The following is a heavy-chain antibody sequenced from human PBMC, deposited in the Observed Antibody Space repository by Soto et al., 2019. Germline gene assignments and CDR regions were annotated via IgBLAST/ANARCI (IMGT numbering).Heavy chain of an antibody. CDR2: IYYSGST. Sequence: SETLSLTCTVSGGSISSSSYYWGWIRQPPGKGLEWIGSIYYSGSTYYNPSLKSRVTMTRDTSINTAYMELSRLTSDDTGVYYCAREWQRGTDYWGQGALVTVSS. V-gene: IGHV4-39*02. CDR3: AREWQRGTDY. D-gene: IGHD6-25*01. CDR1: GGSISSSSYY. J-gene: IGHJ4*02.